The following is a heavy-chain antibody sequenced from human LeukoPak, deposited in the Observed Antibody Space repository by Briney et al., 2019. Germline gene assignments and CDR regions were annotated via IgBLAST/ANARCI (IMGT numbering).Heavy chain of an antibody. CDR3: ASLRCSGGSCYSLRPGGPIAY. D-gene: IGHD2-15*01. V-gene: IGHV4-34*01. Sequence: SETLSLTCAVYGGSFSGCYWSWIRQPPGKGLEWIGEMNHSGSTNYNPSLKRRVTISVDTSKNQFSLKLSSVTAADTAVYYCASLRCSGGSCYSLRPGGPIAYWGQGTLVTVSS. J-gene: IGHJ4*02. CDR2: MNHSGST. CDR1: GGSFSGCY.